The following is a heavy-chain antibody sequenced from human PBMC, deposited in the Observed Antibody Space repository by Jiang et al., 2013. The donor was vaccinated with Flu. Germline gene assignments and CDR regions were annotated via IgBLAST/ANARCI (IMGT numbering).Heavy chain of an antibody. V-gene: IGHV3-48*02. Sequence: GPLRLLCAASGFTFSTYSMSWVRQAPGKGLEWVSYISSSSGTTYYADFVKGRFSISRDNAKKSLFLQVNSLRDEDTAVYYCARVVRNGYDYSFDYWGHGTLVTV. D-gene: IGHD5-12*01. CDR3: ARVVRNGYDYSFDY. CDR2: ISSSSGTT. J-gene: IGHJ4*01. CDR1: GFTFSTYS.